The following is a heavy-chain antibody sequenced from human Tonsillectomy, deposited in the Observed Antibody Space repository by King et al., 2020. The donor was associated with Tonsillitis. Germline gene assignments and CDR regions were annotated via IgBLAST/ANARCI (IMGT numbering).Heavy chain of an antibody. CDR1: GFTFSSYW. CDR3: ARGRRIAGDLLDY. CDR2: IKQDGSEK. Sequence: QLVQSGGGLVQPGGSLRLSCAASGFTFSSYWMSWVRQAPGKGLEWVANIKQDGSEKYYVDSVKGRFTISRDNAKNSLYLQMNSLRAEDTAVYYCARGRRIAGDLLDYWGQGTLVTVSS. J-gene: IGHJ4*02. V-gene: IGHV3-7*01. D-gene: IGHD6-13*01.